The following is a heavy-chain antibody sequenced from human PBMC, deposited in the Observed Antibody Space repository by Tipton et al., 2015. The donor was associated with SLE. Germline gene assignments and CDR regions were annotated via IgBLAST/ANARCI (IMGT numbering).Heavy chain of an antibody. D-gene: IGHD3-3*01. J-gene: IGHJ4*02. Sequence: RSLRLSCAASGFTFSSYAMHWVRQAPGKGLEWVAVISYDGSNKYYADSVKGRFTISRDNSKNTLYLQMNSLRAEDTAVYYCARESRGGYYLGDYFDYWGQGTLVTVSS. V-gene: IGHV3-30*04. CDR2: ISYDGSNK. CDR1: GFTFSSYA. CDR3: ARESRGGYYLGDYFDY.